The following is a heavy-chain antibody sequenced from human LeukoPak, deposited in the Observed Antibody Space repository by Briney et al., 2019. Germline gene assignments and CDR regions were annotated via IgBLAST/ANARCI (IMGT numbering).Heavy chain of an antibody. CDR2: MNPKSGNT. D-gene: IGHD2-2*02. Sequence: ASVKVSCKASGYSFSIHDINWVRQATGQGLEWMGWMNPKSGNTDHAQKFQGRVTMSRNTSISVAYLELSSLRSEDTAVYYCARVQLPYQELDYWGQGTLVTVSS. J-gene: IGHJ4*02. CDR3: ARVQLPYQELDY. CDR1: GYSFSIHD. V-gene: IGHV1-8*01.